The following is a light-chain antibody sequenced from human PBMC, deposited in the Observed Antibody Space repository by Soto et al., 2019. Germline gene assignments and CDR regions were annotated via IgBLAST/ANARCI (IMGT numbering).Light chain of an antibody. CDR2: DVS. V-gene: IGLV2-14*03. CDR3: SSHTGSNTLA. J-gene: IGLJ2*01. CDR1: SSDVGGYNY. Sequence: QSALTQPASVSGSPGQSITISCTGTSSDVGGYNYVSWYQQYPGKAPKLIIYDVSNRPSGVSDRFSGSKSGETASLTISGLQGEDEADYYCSSHTGSNTLAFGGGTKL.